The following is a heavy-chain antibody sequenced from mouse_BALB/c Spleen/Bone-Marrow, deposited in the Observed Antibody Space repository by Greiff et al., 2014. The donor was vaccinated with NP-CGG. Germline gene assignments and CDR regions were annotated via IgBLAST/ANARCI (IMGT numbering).Heavy chain of an antibody. CDR3: ARPAAYYANFHWDFDV. J-gene: IGHJ1*01. CDR1: GYTFTSSI. Sequence: EVQLQQSAPELVKPGASVKMSCKASGYTFTSSIMHWVKQKPGQGLEWIGYINPYNDGTKYNEKFKGKATLTSDKSSSTAYMEPSSVTSEQTAVYYGARPAAYYANFHWDFDVWGAGTTVTVSS. D-gene: IGHD2-1*01. CDR2: INPYNDGT. V-gene: IGHV1-14*01.